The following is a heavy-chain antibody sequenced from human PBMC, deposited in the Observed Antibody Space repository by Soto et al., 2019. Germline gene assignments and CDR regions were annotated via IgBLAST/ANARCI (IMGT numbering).Heavy chain of an antibody. CDR1: GFTFSSYG. J-gene: IGHJ3*02. D-gene: IGHD5-12*01. V-gene: IGHV3-30*18. CDR3: AKDNGSGCDWLRVGDASDI. CDR2: ISYDGSNK. Sequence: QVPLVESGGGVVQPGRSLRLSCAASGFTFSSYGMHWVRQAPGKGLEWVAVISYDGSNKYYADSVKGRLTISRDNSKITLYLQMNSLRGEDTAVYYCAKDNGSGCDWLRVGDASDIWGQGTMVTVSS.